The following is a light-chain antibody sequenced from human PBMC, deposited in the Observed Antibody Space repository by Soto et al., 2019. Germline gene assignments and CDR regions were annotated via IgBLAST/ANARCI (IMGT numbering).Light chain of an antibody. V-gene: IGKV1-5*03. CDR1: QSISSW. CDR3: RQYSRYSQLT. Sequence: DIQMTQSPSTLSASVGDRVTITCRASQSISSWLAWYQQKPGKAPTLLIYKASRLESGVPSRFSGSGSGTEFTLTISSLQPDDFATHYCRQYSRYSQLTFGGGTKVEIK. J-gene: IGKJ4*01. CDR2: KAS.